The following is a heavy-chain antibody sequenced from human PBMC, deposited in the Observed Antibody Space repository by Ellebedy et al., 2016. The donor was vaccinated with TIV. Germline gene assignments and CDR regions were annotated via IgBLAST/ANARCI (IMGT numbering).Heavy chain of an antibody. D-gene: IGHD3-3*01. CDR3: ARGGYDFWSGYYGSSDAFDI. V-gene: IGHV4-34*01. CDR2: INHSGST. J-gene: IGHJ3*02. CDR1: GGSFSGYY. Sequence: SETLSLTXAVYGGSFSGYYWSWIRQPPGKGLEWIGEINHSGSTNYNPSLKSRVTISVDTSKNQFSLKLSSVTAADTAVYYCARGGYDFWSGYYGSSDAFDIWGQGTMVTVSS.